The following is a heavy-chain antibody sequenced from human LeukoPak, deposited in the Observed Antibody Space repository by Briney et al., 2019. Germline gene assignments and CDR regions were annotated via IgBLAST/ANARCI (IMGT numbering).Heavy chain of an antibody. J-gene: IGHJ6*02. CDR2: INPSGGST. CDR3: AREDVVLVDAVRYYYYGMDV. V-gene: IGHV1-46*01. CDR1: GYNFISYY. Sequence: ASVKVSCKASGYNFISYYMHWVRQAPGQGLEWMGIINPSGGSTSYAQKFQDRVTMTRDTATSTVYMELSSLKSEDTAVYYCAREDVVLVDAVRYYYYGMDVWGQGTTVTVSS. D-gene: IGHD2-8*01.